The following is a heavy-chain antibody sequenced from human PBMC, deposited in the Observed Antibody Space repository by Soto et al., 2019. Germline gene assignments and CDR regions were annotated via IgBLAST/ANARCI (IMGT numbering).Heavy chain of an antibody. V-gene: IGHV4-34*01. CDR3: ARRKRYYDSSGYYGY. D-gene: IGHD3-22*01. CDR1: GGSFSGYY. CDR2: INHSGST. Sequence: QVQLQQWGAGLLKPSETLSLTCAVYGGSFSGYYWSWIRQPPGKGLEWIGEINHSGSTNYNPSRKSRVTISVDTSKNQFSLKLSSVTAAETAVYYCARRKRYYDSSGYYGYWGQGTLVTVSS. J-gene: IGHJ4*02.